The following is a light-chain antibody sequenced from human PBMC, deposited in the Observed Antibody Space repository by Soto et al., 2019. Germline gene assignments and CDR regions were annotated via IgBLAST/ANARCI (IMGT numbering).Light chain of an antibody. Sequence: QSVLTQPPSVSGAPGQRVAISCTGSSSNIGAEYDVHWYQQLPGKAPKLMIYEVSNRPSGVSNRFSGSKSGNTAFLTISGLQAEDEADYYCSSYTSSSTPYVFGTGTKVTVL. CDR1: SSNIGAEYD. CDR3: SSYTSSSTPYV. J-gene: IGLJ1*01. V-gene: IGLV2-14*01. CDR2: EVS.